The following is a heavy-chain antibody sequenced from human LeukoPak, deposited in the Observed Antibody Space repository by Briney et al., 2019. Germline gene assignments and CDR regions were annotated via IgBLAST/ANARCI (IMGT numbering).Heavy chain of an antibody. CDR1: GFSVSTNY. J-gene: IGHJ3*02. V-gene: IGHV3-53*01. CDR2: IYAGGKT. Sequence: GGSLKLSCAASGFSVSTNYMTWVRQAPGKGLEWVSIIYAGGKTYYADSVKGRFTISRDNSRNALYLQMNSLRVDDTAVYYCARVLSGSGRGDVFDIWGQGTMVTVAS. D-gene: IGHD1-26*01. CDR3: ARVLSGSGRGDVFDI.